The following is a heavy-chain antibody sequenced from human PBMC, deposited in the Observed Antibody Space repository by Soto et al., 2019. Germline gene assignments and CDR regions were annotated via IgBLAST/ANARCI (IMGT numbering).Heavy chain of an antibody. CDR1: GGSFSGYY. D-gene: IGHD2-2*01. Sequence: PSETLSLTCAVYGGSFSGYYWSWIRQPPGKGLEWIGEINHSGSTNYNPSLKSRVTISVDTSKNQFSLKLSSVTAADTAVYYCARGRFSTNYWGQGTLVTVSS. CDR3: ARGRFSTNY. V-gene: IGHV4-34*01. J-gene: IGHJ4*02. CDR2: INHSGST.